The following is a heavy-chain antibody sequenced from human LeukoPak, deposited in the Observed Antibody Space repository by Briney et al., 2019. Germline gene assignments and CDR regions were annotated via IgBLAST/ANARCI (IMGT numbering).Heavy chain of an antibody. V-gene: IGHV4-31*03. CDR1: GGSISSGGYY. CDR3: ARTVLLWFGELLGGWFDP. D-gene: IGHD3-10*01. Sequence: SETLSLTCTVPGGSISSGGYYWSWIRQHPGKGLEWIGYIYYSGSTYYNPSLKSRVTISVDTSKNQFSLKLSSVTAADTAVYYCARTVLLWFGELLGGWFDPWGQGTLVTVSS. CDR2: IYYSGST. J-gene: IGHJ5*02.